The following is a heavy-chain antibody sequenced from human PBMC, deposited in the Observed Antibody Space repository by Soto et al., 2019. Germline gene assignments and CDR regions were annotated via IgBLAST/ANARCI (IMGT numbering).Heavy chain of an antibody. V-gene: IGHV3-21*01. CDR2: ISSSSSYI. CDR3: ARDLRATIAAAVTWFDP. CDR1: GFTFSSYS. Sequence: GGSLRLSCAASGFTFSSYSMNWVRQAPGKGLEWVSSISSSSSYIYYADSVKGRFTISRDNAKNSLYLQMNSLRAEDTAVYYCARDLRATIAAAVTWFDPWGQGTLVTVSS. D-gene: IGHD6-13*01. J-gene: IGHJ5*02.